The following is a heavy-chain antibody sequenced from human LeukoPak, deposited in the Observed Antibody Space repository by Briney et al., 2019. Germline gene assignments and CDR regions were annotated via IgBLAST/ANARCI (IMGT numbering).Heavy chain of an antibody. V-gene: IGHV1-8*01. Sequence: ASVKVSCKASGYTFTSYDINWVRQATGQGLEWMGWMNPNSGNTGYAQKFQGRVTMTRNTSISTAYMELSSLRSEDTAVYYCARRHPLSRYNWFDPWGQGALVTVSS. CDR2: MNPNSGNT. D-gene: IGHD3-16*01. J-gene: IGHJ5*02. CDR3: ARRHPLSRYNWFDP. CDR1: GYTFTSYD.